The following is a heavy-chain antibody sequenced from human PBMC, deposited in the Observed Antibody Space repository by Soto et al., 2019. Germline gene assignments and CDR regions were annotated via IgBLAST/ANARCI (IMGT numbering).Heavy chain of an antibody. J-gene: IGHJ6*02. D-gene: IGHD3-16*02. V-gene: IGHV1-69*01. CDR1: GDTDTNYV. CDR3: EAEMTFGKLSVV. Sequence: QVQLVQSGAEVKKPGSSVKVSCKASGDTDTNYVISWVRQAPGQGLEWMGGIFPKFGTTYSAQKLQDRLTINADESTSTVYMQLSSLRLDDTAVYYCEAEMTFGKLSVVWGQGTTVNVSS. CDR2: IFPKFGTT.